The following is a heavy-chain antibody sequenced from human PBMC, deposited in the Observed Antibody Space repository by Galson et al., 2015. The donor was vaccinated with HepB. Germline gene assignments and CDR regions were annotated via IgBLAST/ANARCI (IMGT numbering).Heavy chain of an antibody. D-gene: IGHD6-13*01. CDR1: GGSFSGYY. J-gene: IGHJ5*02. CDR2: INHSGST. Sequence: ETLSLTSAVYGGSFSGYYWSWIRQPPGKGLEWIGEINHSGSTNYNPSLKSRVTISVATSKNQFSLMLSSVIAADTAVYYCARGGRYIGVAAAGTDYWFDPWGQGTLVTASS. CDR3: ARGGRYIGVAAAGTDYWFDP. V-gene: IGHV4-34*01.